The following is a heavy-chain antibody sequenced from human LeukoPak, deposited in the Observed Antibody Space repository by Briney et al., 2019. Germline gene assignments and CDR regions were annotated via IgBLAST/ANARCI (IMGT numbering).Heavy chain of an antibody. Sequence: GGSLRLSCAASGFTFSSYAMSWVRQAPGKGLEWVSAISGSGGSTYYADSVKGRFTISRDNYKNTLYLQMNSLRAEDTAVYYCAKDRDSPYYGSSWYDFDYWGQGTLVTVCS. D-gene: IGHD6-13*01. CDR2: ISGSGGST. J-gene: IGHJ4*02. CDR1: GFTFSSYA. V-gene: IGHV3-23*01. CDR3: AKDRDSPYYGSSWYDFDY.